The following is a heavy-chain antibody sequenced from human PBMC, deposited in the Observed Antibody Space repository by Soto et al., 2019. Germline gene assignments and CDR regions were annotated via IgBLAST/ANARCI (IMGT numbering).Heavy chain of an antibody. CDR2: INHSGST. CDR1: GGSFSGYY. V-gene: IGHV4-34*01. CDR3: ARGFRIAARGFDY. J-gene: IGHJ4*02. Sequence: SETLSLTCAVYGGSFSGYYWSWIRQPPGKGLEWIGEINHSGSTNYNPSLKSRVTISVDTSKNQFSLKLSSVTAADTAVYYCARGFRIAARGFDYWGQGTLVTVSS. D-gene: IGHD6-6*01.